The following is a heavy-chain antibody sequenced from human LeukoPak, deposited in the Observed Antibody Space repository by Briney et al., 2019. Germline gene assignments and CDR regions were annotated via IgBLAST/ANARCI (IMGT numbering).Heavy chain of an antibody. CDR1: GYSISSGYY. V-gene: IGHV4-38-2*02. Sequence: SETLSLTCTVSGYSISSGYYWGWIRQPPGKGLEWIGSIFYSGSTYYNPSLKSRVTISVDTSKNQFSLKLSSVTAADTAVYYCARGREPHPEFDYWGQGTLVTVSS. D-gene: IGHD1-26*01. CDR2: IFYSGST. CDR3: ARGREPHPEFDY. J-gene: IGHJ4*02.